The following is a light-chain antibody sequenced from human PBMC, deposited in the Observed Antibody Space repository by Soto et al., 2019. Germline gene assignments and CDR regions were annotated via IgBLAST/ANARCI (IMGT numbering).Light chain of an antibody. V-gene: IGKV3-20*01. J-gene: IGKJ4*01. CDR2: GAS. Sequence: EIVLTQSPGTLSLSPGARATLSCRASQTVSTSYVAWYQQKPGQAPRLLIYGASSRATGIPDRFSGSGSGTDYTLTISRLEPEDFAVYYCQQYGFSLIAFGGGTKVEI. CDR3: QQYGFSLIA. CDR1: QTVSTSY.